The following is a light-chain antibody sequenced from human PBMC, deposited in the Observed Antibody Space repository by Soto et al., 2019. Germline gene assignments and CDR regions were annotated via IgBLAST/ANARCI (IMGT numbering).Light chain of an antibody. V-gene: IGKV3-20*01. Sequence: EIVLTQSPGTLSLSPGERATLSCRASQSVSSCYLAWYQQKPGQAPRLLIYGASSRATGIPDRFSGSGSGTDFSLTISRLVPEDFAVYYCQQFGSSPGTFGQGTKVDIK. J-gene: IGKJ1*01. CDR2: GAS. CDR1: QSVSSCY. CDR3: QQFGSSPGT.